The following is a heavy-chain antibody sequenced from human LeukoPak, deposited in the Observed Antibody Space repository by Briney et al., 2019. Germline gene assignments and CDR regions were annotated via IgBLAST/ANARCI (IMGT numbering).Heavy chain of an antibody. CDR3: AKSIDPMVRGGDY. CDR2: ISGSGGST. J-gene: IGHJ4*02. V-gene: IGHV3-23*01. Sequence: GGSLRLSCAASGFTFSNAWMSWVRQAPGKGLEWVSAISGSGGSTYYADSVKGRFTISRDNSKNTLYLQMNSLRAEDTAVYYCAKSIDPMVRGGDYWGQGTLVTVSS. D-gene: IGHD3-10*01. CDR1: GFTFSNAW.